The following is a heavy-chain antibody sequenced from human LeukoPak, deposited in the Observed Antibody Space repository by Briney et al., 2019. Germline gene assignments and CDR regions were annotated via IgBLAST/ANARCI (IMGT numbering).Heavy chain of an antibody. D-gene: IGHD6-13*01. J-gene: IGHJ1*01. V-gene: IGHV3-23*01. CDR1: GFTFSSYA. CDR2: ISGSGGST. Sequence: GGSLKLSCAASGFTFSSYAMSWVRQAPGKGLEWVSAISGSGGSTYYADSVKGRFTISRDNSKNTLYLQMNSLRAEDTAVYYCAKDRDSSSWYGYFQHWGQGTLVTVSS. CDR3: AKDRDSSSWYGYFQH.